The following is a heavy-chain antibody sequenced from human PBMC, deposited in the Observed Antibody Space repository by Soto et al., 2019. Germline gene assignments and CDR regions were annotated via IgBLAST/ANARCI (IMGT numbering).Heavy chain of an antibody. CDR2: ITTDKGKT. CDR3: ATRSPAFDY. V-gene: IGHV1-18*01. Sequence: QVQLVQSGPEVKKPGASVKVSCKTSGYTFTSYGISWVRQAPGQGLEWMGWITTDKGKTTYAQKFQGIVTMTTDTSTSTVDMELRSLRADDTAVYYCATRSPAFDYWGQGTLVTVSS. J-gene: IGHJ4*02. CDR1: GYTFTSYG.